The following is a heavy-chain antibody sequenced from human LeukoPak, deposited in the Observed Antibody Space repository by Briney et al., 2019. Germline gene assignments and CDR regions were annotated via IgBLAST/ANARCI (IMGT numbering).Heavy chain of an antibody. J-gene: IGHJ5*02. CDR2: INHSGST. D-gene: IGHD3-16*01. Sequence: PSETLSLTCAVYGGSFSGYYWSWIRQPPGKGLEWIGEINHSGSTNYNPSLKSRVTMSVDTSKNQLSLKLSSVTAADTAVYYCARGGGDLGWFDPWGQGTLVTVSS. CDR3: ARGGGDLGWFDP. CDR1: GGSFSGYY. V-gene: IGHV4-34*01.